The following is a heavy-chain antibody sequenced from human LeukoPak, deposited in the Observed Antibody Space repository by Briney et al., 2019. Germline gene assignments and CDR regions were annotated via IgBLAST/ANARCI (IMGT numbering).Heavy chain of an antibody. J-gene: IGHJ4*02. Sequence: SETLSLTCSVSDDSITMYYWTWIRQPAGKGLEWIGRIYTSGSTNYNPSLKSRVTISLDTSKNHFSLKLDSVTAADTAVYYCARDGPSVYFDYWGQGTLVTVSS. CDR2: IYTSGST. V-gene: IGHV4-4*07. CDR3: ARDGPSVYFDY. CDR1: DDSITMYY.